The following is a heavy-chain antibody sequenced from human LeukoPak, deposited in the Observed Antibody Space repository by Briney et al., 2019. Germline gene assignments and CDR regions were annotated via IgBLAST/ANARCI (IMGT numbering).Heavy chain of an antibody. V-gene: IGHV4-34*01. D-gene: IGHD4-23*01. CDR2: INHSGST. J-gene: IGHJ4*02. Sequence: SETLSLTCAVYGGSFSGYYWSWIRQPPGKGLEWIGEINHSGSTNYNPSLKSRVTISVDTSKNQFSLKLNSVTAADTAVYYCARDRLRWPKIDYWGQGTLVTVSS. CDR3: ARDRLRWPKIDY. CDR1: GGSFSGYY.